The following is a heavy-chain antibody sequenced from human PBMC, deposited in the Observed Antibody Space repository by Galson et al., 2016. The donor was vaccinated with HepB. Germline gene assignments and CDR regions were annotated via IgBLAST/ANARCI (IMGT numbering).Heavy chain of an antibody. D-gene: IGHD3-16*01. CDR2: LSGGGLIT. J-gene: IGHJ4*02. CDR1: GFTFSRYA. V-gene: IGHV3-23*01. CDR3: VKDRRIQGWLGVFDK. Sequence: SLRLSCAVSGFTFSRYAMSWVRQAPGKGLEWVSTLSGGGLITYYAASVKGRFTISRDNSKDIMCLQMDGLRADDTAVYYCVKDRRIQGWLGVFDKWGQGTLGTVSS.